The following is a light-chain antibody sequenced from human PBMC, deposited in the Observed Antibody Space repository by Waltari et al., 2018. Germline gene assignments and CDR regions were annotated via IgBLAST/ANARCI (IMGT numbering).Light chain of an antibody. CDR3: NSRDSSGNHVL. CDR2: GKN. Sequence: SSELTQDPAVSVALGQTVRITCQGDSLRTYYASWYQQRPGQAPVLVIYGKNNRPSGITETLSGSRSGNTASLTISGAQAEDEADYYCNSRDSSGNHVLFGGGTKLTVL. J-gene: IGLJ2*01. CDR1: SLRTYY. V-gene: IGLV3-19*01.